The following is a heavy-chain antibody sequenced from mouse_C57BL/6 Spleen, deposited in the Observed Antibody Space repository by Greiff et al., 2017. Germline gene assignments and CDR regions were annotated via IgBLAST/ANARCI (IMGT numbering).Heavy chain of an antibody. J-gene: IGHJ1*03. V-gene: IGHV5-17*01. CDR1: GFTFSDYG. CDR3: ARQEPEWYFDV. Sequence: EVKLVESGGGLVKPGGSLKLSCAASGFTFSDYGMHWVRQAPEKGLEWVAYISSGSSTIYYEDTVKGRFPISRDNAKNTLFLQMTSLRSEDTAVYYFARQEPEWYFDVWGTGTTVTVSS. CDR2: ISSGSSTI.